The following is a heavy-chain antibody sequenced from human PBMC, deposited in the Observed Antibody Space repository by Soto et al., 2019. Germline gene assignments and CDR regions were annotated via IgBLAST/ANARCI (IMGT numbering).Heavy chain of an antibody. CDR1: GVSITSYF. D-gene: IGHD5-12*01. V-gene: IGHV4-59*01. CDR2: ISFSGAT. J-gene: IGHJ4*02. Sequence: SETLSLTCTVAGVSITSYFWSWIRQTPGKGLDWIGSISFSGATYSNPSLKGRAALSVDTSENHLSLTLNSVTSEDTAVYFCGRDRTDGYMRYFEFWGQGTQGTVS. CDR3: GRDRTDGYMRYFEF.